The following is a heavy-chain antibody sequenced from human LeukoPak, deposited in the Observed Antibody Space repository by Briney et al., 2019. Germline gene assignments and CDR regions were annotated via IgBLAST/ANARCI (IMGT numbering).Heavy chain of an antibody. Sequence: GRSLRLSCAASGFTFSSYAMHWVRQAPGKRLEWVAVISYDGSNKYYADSVKGRFTISRDNSKNTLYLQMNSPRAEDTAVYYCARDALGSAIDYWGQGTLVTVSS. CDR2: ISYDGSNK. CDR1: GFTFSSYA. V-gene: IGHV3-30*04. D-gene: IGHD6-19*01. J-gene: IGHJ4*02. CDR3: ARDALGSAIDY.